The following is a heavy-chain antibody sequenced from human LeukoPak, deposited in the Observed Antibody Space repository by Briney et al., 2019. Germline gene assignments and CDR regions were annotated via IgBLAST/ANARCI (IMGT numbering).Heavy chain of an antibody. D-gene: IGHD3-3*01. CDR3: ARGNDFLSGYSFKY. CDR2: VYYSGST. J-gene: IGHJ4*02. V-gene: IGHV4-59*01. CDR1: GGSISTYY. Sequence: PSETLSLTCTVSGGSISTYYWSWIRQPPGKGLEWIGYVYYSGSTEYNPSLKSRVTISVDTSKNQFSLKLSSVTAADTAVYYCARGNDFLSGYSFKYWGQGSLVTVSS.